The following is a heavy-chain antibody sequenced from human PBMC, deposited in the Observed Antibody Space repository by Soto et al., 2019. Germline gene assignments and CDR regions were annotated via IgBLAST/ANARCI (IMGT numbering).Heavy chain of an antibody. J-gene: IGHJ6*02. V-gene: IGHV3-30*18. CDR3: TKRRNVLRFLEWSSGMEV. Sequence: GGSLRLSCAASGFTFSNYGMHWVRQAPGKGLEWVAFISDDGSNKYYADSMKGRFTTSRDNSKSTLYLQMNSLRVEDTAVYYCTKRRNVLRFLEWSSGMEVWGQGTTVTVSS. CDR1: GFTFSNYG. CDR2: ISDDGSNK. D-gene: IGHD3-3*01.